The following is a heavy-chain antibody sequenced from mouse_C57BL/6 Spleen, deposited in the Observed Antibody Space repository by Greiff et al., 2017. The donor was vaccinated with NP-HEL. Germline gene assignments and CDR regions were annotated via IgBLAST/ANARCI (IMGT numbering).Heavy chain of an antibody. CDR1: GFTFSSYA. V-gene: IGHV5-4*01. Sequence: EVKVEESGGGLVKPGGSLKLSCAASGFTFSSYAMSWVRQTPEKRLEWVATISDGGSYTYYPDNVKGRFTISRDNAKNNLYLQMSHLKSEDTAMYYCARDEDYDEGPVAMDYWGQGTSVTVSS. CDR2: ISDGGSYT. CDR3: ARDEDYDEGPVAMDY. D-gene: IGHD2-4*01. J-gene: IGHJ4*01.